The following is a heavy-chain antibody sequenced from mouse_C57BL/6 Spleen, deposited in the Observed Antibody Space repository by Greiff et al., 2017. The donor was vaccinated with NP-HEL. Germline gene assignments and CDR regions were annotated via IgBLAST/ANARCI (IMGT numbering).Heavy chain of an antibody. CDR2: IDPSDSYT. CDR1: GYTFTSYW. Sequence: VQLQQPGAELVRPGTSVKLSCKASGYTFTSYWMHWVKQRPGQGLEWIGVIDPSDSYTNYNQKFKGKATLTVDTSSSTAYMQLSSLTSEDSAVYYCARGEGRNYFDYWGQGTTLTVSS. V-gene: IGHV1-59*01. J-gene: IGHJ2*01. CDR3: ARGEGRNYFDY.